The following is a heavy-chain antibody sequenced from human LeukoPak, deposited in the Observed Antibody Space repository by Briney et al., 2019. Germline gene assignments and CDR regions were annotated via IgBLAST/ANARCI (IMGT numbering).Heavy chain of an antibody. D-gene: IGHD4-11*01. CDR1: GFTVNSNY. Sequence: GGSLRLSCAASGFTVNSNYMNWVRQAPGRGLEWVSVVYSDDTTYYADSVKGRFNISRDNSKNTLYLQMNNLRAEDTAVYYCARDYSNYLPGGYYYYYGMDVWGQGTTVTVSS. CDR2: VYSDDTT. J-gene: IGHJ6*02. CDR3: ARDYSNYLPGGYYYYYGMDV. V-gene: IGHV3-53*01.